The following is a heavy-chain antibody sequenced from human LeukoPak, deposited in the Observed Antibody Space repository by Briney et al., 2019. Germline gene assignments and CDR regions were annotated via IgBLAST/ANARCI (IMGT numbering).Heavy chain of an antibody. J-gene: IGHJ4*02. D-gene: IGHD6-19*01. V-gene: IGHV3-23*01. CDR2: LSDSGGST. Sequence: PGGSLRLSCAASGFTFSSCGMSWVRQAPGKGLEWVSALSDSGGSTFYADSVKGRFTISRDNSKNTLYLQMNSLRAEDTAVYYCAKEKEAGSGWYYFDYWGQGTLVTVSS. CDR1: GFTFSSCG. CDR3: AKEKEAGSGWYYFDY.